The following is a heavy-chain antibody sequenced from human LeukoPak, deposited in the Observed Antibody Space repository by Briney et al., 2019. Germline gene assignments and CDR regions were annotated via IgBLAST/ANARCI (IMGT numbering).Heavy chain of an antibody. J-gene: IGHJ4*02. CDR3: ARESRGWYYFDY. CDR1: GGSISGYC. Sequence: SETLSLTCTVSGGSISGYCWSWLRQPPGRGLEWIGYIYYSGSTNYNPSLKSRVTISVDTSKNQFSLKLSSVTAADTAVYYCARESRGWYYFDYWGQGTLVTVSS. CDR2: IYYSGST. D-gene: IGHD6-19*01. V-gene: IGHV4-59*01.